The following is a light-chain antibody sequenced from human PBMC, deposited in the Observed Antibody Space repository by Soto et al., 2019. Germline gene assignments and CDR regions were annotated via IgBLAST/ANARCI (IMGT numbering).Light chain of an antibody. J-gene: IGKJ1*01. V-gene: IGKV1-8*01. CDR2: AAP. CDR3: QQYSSYPPT. CDR1: QRISSY. Sequence: AIRMTQSPSSLSASTGDRVTITCRASQRISSYLAWYQQKPGKAPKLLIYAAPHLQSGVRSRFSGSGSGTDFTLTLRCLQSEDFGTYCCQQYSSYPPTFGQGTKVDIK.